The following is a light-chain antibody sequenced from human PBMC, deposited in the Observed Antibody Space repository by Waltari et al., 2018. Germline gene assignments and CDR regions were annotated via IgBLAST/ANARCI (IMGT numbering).Light chain of an antibody. CDR3: ATWDSSLSAGV. CDR1: SSNIGINS. Sequence: QSVLTQPPSVSAAPGQMVSISCSGSSSNIGINSVSWYQKLPETAPTLLIYENFQRPSGIPHRFYGSKSGTSATLDITGLQTGDEGDYYCATWDSSLSAGVFGTGTKVTVL. V-gene: IGLV1-51*01. CDR2: ENF. J-gene: IGLJ1*01.